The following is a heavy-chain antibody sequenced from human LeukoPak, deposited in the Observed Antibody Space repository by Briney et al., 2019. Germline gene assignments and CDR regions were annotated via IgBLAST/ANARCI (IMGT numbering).Heavy chain of an antibody. CDR1: GYTFTSYY. CDR3: ARATLSDYYFNY. Sequence: ASVKVSCKASGYTFTSYYMHWVRQAPGQGLEWMGMINLSGGSTSYAQKFQGRVTMTRDTSTNTVYMELSSLRSEDTAVYFCARATLSDYYFNYWGQGTLVTVSS. J-gene: IGHJ4*02. CDR2: INLSGGST. V-gene: IGHV1-46*01.